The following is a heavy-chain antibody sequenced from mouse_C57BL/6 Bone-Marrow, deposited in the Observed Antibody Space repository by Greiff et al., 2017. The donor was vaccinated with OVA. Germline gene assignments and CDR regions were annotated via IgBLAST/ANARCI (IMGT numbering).Heavy chain of an antibody. V-gene: IGHV14-2*01. D-gene: IGHD2-2*01. J-gene: IGHJ4*01. Sequence: VQLQQSGAELVKPGASVKLSCTASGFNFTDYYMHWVKQRTEQGLEWIGRIDPEIGETKYALKFQGKATMTADTSSNPAYLQRSSLRSEDTAVYYGSKEWLRYCYAMDYWGQGTSVTVSS. CDR1: GFNFTDYY. CDR3: SKEWLRYCYAMDY. CDR2: IDPEIGET.